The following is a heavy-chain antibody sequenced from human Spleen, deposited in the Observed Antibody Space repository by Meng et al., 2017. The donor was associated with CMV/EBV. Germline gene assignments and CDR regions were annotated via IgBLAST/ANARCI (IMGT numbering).Heavy chain of an antibody. V-gene: IGHV1-24*01. Sequence: GRVGRSGAEVKKPGASGKVSCKVSGYTLTELSMHWVRQAPGKGLEWMGGFDPEDGETIYAQKFQGRVTMTEDTSTDTAYMELSSLRSEDTAVYYCATSLRFWRSFHYWGQGTLVTVSS. CDR1: GYTLTELS. D-gene: IGHD3-3*01. CDR3: ATSLRFWRSFHY. CDR2: FDPEDGET. J-gene: IGHJ4*02.